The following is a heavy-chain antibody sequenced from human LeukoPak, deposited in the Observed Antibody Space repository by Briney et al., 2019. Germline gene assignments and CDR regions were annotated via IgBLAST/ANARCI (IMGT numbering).Heavy chain of an antibody. CDR3: AREAQPAGTMGGVDY. CDR1: GGTFSSYA. D-gene: IGHD6-19*01. CDR2: IIPILGIA. J-gene: IGHJ4*02. V-gene: IGHV1-69*04. Sequence: SVKVSCKASGGTFSSYAISWVRQAPGQGLEWMGRIIPILGIANYAQKFQGRVTITADKSTSTAYMELSSLRSEDTAVYYCAREAQPAGTMGGVDYWGQGTLVTVSS.